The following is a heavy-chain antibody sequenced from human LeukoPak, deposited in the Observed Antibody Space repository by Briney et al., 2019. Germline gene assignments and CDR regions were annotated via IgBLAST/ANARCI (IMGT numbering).Heavy chain of an antibody. V-gene: IGHV1-46*01. CDR2: INPRGGST. J-gene: IGHJ4*02. CDR3: GRELKGGHFDY. D-gene: IGHD3-16*01. CDR1: GYTFTSHF. Sequence: ASVKVSCKASGYTFTSHFMHWVRQAPGQGLEWMGIINPRGGSTSYTQKFQGRVTMTRDTSTSTVYMELSSLRSEDTAVYYCGRELKGGHFDYWGQGTLVTVSS.